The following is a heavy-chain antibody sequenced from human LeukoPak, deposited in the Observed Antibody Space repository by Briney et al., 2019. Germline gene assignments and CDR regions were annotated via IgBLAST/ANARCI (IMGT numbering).Heavy chain of an antibody. D-gene: IGHD5-18*01. CDR2: IYHSGTA. V-gene: IGHV4-38-2*01. CDR1: DYSISSDYY. CDR3: ARVGGYTYGYFDY. J-gene: IGHJ4*02. Sequence: SETLSLTCGVSDYSISSDYYWGWIRQPPGKGLEWIGSIYHSGTAYYNPSLNSRVTISVDTSKNQFSLKLNSVTAADTAVYYCARVGGYTYGYFDYWGQGTLVTVSS.